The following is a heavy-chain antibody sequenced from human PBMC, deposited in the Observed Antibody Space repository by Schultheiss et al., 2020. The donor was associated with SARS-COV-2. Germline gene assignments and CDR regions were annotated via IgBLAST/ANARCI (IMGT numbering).Heavy chain of an antibody. D-gene: IGHD2-2*01. V-gene: IGHV1-2*04. CDR2: INPNSGGT. CDR3: ARESLRGGPASDAFDI. Sequence: ASVKVSCKASGYTFTSYGINWVRQAPGQGLEWMGWINPNSGGTNYAQNFQGWVTMTRDTSISTAYMELSRLRSDATAVYYCARESLRGGPASDAFDIWGQGTMVTVSS. J-gene: IGHJ3*02. CDR1: GYTFTSYG.